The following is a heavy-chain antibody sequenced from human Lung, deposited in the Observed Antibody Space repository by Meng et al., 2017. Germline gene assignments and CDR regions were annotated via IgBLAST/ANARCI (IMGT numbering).Heavy chain of an antibody. V-gene: IGHV1-3*01. CDR3: ARDGGYCRGGICKGVFES. CDR2: INAGSGDT. J-gene: IGHJ4*02. D-gene: IGHD2-15*01. CDR1: GYIFTSYV. Sequence: ASVKVSCKASGYIFTSYVMHWVRQAPGQRLEWVGWINAGSGDTKYSQKFQGTVTMTRDTSASTAYMELSSLRSEDTAVYYCARDGGYCRGGICKGVFESWGPGTLVHVAS.